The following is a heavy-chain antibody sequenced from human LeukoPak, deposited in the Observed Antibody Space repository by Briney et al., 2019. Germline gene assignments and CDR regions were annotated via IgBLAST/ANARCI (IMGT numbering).Heavy chain of an antibody. V-gene: IGHV3-30*03. Sequence: GGSLRLSCAASRFTFNTFGMHWVRQAPGKGLEWVAVISSDGSNKYYADSVKGRFTISRDNSKDTLYLQMSSLTIGDTAVYYCRAATKYLDYYYDYWGQGTLVTVSS. J-gene: IGHJ4*02. CDR1: RFTFNTFG. CDR2: ISSDGSNK. CDR3: RAATKYLDYYYDY. D-gene: IGHD3-22*01.